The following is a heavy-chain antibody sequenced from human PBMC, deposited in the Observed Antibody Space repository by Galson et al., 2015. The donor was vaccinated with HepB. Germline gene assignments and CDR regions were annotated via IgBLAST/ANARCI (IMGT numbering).Heavy chain of an antibody. CDR3: ARRWKAAAGVRWNWFDP. CDR1: GYTFTSYA. V-gene: IGHV1-69*06. D-gene: IGHD6-13*01. CDR2: IIPIFGTA. Sequence: SVKVSCKASGYTFTSYAMHWVRQAPGQGLEWMGGIIPIFGTANYAQKFQGRVTITADKSTSTAYMELSSVTAADTAVYYCARRWKAAAGVRWNWFDPWGQGTLVTVSS. J-gene: IGHJ5*02.